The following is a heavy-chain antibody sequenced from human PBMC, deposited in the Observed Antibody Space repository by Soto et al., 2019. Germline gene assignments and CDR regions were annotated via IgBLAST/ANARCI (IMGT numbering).Heavy chain of an antibody. CDR2: IYPGDSDT. V-gene: IGHV5-51*01. CDR3: ARHGEGYCSGGSCLYYGMDV. Sequence: GESLKISCKGSGYSFTSYWIGWVRQMPGKGLEWMGIIYPGDSDTRYSPSFQGQVTISADKSISTAYLQWSSLKASDSAIYYCARHGEGYCSGGSCLYYGMDVWGQGTTVTVSS. CDR1: GYSFTSYW. J-gene: IGHJ6*02. D-gene: IGHD2-15*01.